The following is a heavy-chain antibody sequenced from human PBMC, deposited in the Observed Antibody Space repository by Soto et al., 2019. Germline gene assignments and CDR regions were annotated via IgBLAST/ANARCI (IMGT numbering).Heavy chain of an antibody. CDR1: GSTFTTYG. V-gene: IGHV1-18*01. D-gene: IGHD4-17*01. CDR3: ARAASYGSFYYLDS. CDR2: ITPDNGNT. J-gene: IGHJ4*02. Sequence: QVQLVQSGAEVKKPGASVRVSCKASGSTFTTYGVTWVRQAPGQGLEWVGWITPDNGNTHFAQNFQGRVTMTTDTSATTAYMDLWRLRSDDTAVYFCARAASYGSFYYLDSWGQGTLVAVSS.